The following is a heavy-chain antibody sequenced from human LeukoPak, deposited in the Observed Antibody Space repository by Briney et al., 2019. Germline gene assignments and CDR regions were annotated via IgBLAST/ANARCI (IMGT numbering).Heavy chain of an antibody. Sequence: SAPLSLPCPVPGGSISSYYWSWIRPPPGKGLEWIGYIYYSGSTNYNPSLKSRVTISVDTSKNQFSLKLSSVTAADTAVYDCARLPITMALSPYYFDYWGQGTLVTVSS. J-gene: IGHJ4*02. CDR1: GGSISSYY. D-gene: IGHD3-10*01. V-gene: IGHV4-59*08. CDR2: IYYSGST. CDR3: ARLPITMALSPYYFDY.